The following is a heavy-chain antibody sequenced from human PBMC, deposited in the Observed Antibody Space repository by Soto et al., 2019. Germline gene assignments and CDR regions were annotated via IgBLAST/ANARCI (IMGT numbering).Heavy chain of an antibody. CDR2: IYYSGST. Sequence: SETLSLTCTVSGGSISSYYWSWIRQPPGKGLEWIGDIYYSGSTNYNPSLKSRVTISVDTSKNQFSLKLSSVTAADTAVYYCARQVSSSSWYPTGYYYYMDVWRKGTTVTV. J-gene: IGHJ6*03. CDR1: GGSISSYY. CDR3: ARQVSSSSWYPTGYYYYMDV. V-gene: IGHV4-59*08. D-gene: IGHD6-13*01.